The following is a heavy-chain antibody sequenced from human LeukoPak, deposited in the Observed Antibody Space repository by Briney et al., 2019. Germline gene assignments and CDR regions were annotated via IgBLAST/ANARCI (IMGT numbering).Heavy chain of an antibody. J-gene: IGHJ3*02. D-gene: IGHD3-22*01. CDR2: IYYSGST. CDR1: GVSISSYY. CDR3: ARVIDYYDSSGYYAAGAFDI. V-gene: IGHV4-59*01. Sequence: SETLSLTCTVSGVSISSYYWSWIRQPPGKGLEWIGYIYYSGSTNYNPSLKNRVTISVDTSKNQFSLKLSSVTAADTAVYYCARVIDYYDSSGYYAAGAFDIWGQGTMVTVSS.